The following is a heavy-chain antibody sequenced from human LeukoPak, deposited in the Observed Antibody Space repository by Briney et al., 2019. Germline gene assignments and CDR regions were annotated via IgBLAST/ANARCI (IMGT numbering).Heavy chain of an antibody. CDR2: IYPNSGGT. CDR1: GYTFTGYY. V-gene: IGHV1-2*02. D-gene: IGHD3-22*01. Sequence: ASVKVSCKASGYTFTGYYIHWVRQAPGQGLEWLGWIYPNSGGTKYAQKFQGRVTMTRDTSISTAYMEMSRLRSDDTAVYYCARDLPYDSSGYYSYFDYWGPGTLVTVSS. CDR3: ARDLPYDSSGYYSYFDY. J-gene: IGHJ4*02.